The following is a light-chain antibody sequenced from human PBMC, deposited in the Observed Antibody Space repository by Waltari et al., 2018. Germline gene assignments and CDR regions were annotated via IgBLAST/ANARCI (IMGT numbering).Light chain of an antibody. CDR3: QQRRAWTLT. Sequence: DIVLTQSPALLSLSPGERASLSCRASKSVHNNLAWYQQKPVQAPRLLIYDVSNRATDIPALFSCSGCATDVILTISILEPEDFVVYYCQQRRAWTLTFGGGTKVEIK. CDR2: DVS. CDR1: KSVHNN. J-gene: IGKJ4*01. V-gene: IGKV3-11*01.